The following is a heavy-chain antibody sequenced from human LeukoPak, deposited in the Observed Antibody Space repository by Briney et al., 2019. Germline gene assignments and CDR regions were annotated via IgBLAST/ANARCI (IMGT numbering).Heavy chain of an antibody. V-gene: IGHV4-4*07. J-gene: IGHJ4*02. CDR1: GGSISSYY. D-gene: IGHD2-21*02. CDR3: ARDLGSDYYFDY. CDR2: IYDSGST. Sequence: KTSETLSLTCTVSGGSISSYYWSWIRQPAGRGLEWIGRIYDSGSTKFNPSLKSRVTMSVDTSKNQFSLKLSSVTAADTAVYYCARDLGSDYYFDYWGQGTLVTVSS.